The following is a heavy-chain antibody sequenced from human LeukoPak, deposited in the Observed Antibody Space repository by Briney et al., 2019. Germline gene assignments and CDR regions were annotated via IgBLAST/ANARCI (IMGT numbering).Heavy chain of an antibody. V-gene: IGHV1-69*05. Sequence: GASVKVSCKASGGTFSSYAISWVRQAPGQGLEWMGGIIPIFGTANYAQKFQGRVTITTDESTSTAYMELSSLRSEDTAVYYCARDEKDSSSHHYWGQGTLVTVSS. D-gene: IGHD6-6*01. CDR3: ARDEKDSSSHHY. CDR1: GGTFSSYA. CDR2: IIPIFGTA. J-gene: IGHJ4*02.